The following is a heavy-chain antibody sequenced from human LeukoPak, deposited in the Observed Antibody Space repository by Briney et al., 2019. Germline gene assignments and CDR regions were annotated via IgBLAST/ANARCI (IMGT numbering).Heavy chain of an antibody. D-gene: IGHD2-21*01. V-gene: IGHV1-69*13. CDR3: ARDHEAYCGGDCYSVFQH. Sequence: SVKVSCKASGGTFSSYAISWVRQAPGQGLEWMGGIIPIFGTANYAQKFQGRVTITADESTSTAYMELSSLRSEDTAVYYCARDHEAYCGGDCYSVFQHWGQGTLVTVSS. CDR2: IIPIFGTA. CDR1: GGTFSSYA. J-gene: IGHJ1*01.